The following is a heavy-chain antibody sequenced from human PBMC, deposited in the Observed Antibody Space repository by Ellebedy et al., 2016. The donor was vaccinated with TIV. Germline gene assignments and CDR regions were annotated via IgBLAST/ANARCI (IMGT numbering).Heavy chain of an antibody. CDR3: AREVYSSNWYDC. D-gene: IGHD4-11*01. CDR2: IYSGGNT. CDR1: GFTVSSNY. Sequence: GESLKISCTASGFTVSSNYMNWVRQAPGKGLEWVSVIYSGGNTYYADSVKGRFTISRDNSKNTVYLQMNSLRAEDTAVYYCAREVYSSNWYDCWGQGTLVTVSS. J-gene: IGHJ5*01. V-gene: IGHV3-53*01.